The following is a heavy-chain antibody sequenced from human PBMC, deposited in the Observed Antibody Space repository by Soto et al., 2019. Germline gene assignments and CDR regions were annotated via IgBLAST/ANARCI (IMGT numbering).Heavy chain of an antibody. CDR3: ARIKGEAVFSIYGMGV. CDR2: INPSGGSP. J-gene: IGHJ6*02. D-gene: IGHD6-19*01. Sequence: QVQLVQSGAEVKKPGASVKVSCKASGYTFTSYYMHWVRQAPGQGLEWMGIINPSGGSPSYAQKFQGILMMHGDTSPSTVYMELSSLRSEDTAVYYCARIKGEAVFSIYGMGVWGRDPTVTVSS. CDR1: GYTFTSYY. V-gene: IGHV1-46*01.